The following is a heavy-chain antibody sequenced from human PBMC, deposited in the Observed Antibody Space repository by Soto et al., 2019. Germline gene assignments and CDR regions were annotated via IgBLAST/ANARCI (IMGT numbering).Heavy chain of an antibody. J-gene: IGHJ4*02. CDR1: GFAFNTYS. D-gene: IGHD2-8*01. V-gene: IGHV3-21*01. Sequence: GGSLRLSCAASGFAFNTYSMTWVRQAPGKGLEWVSSISESGTDKHYADSVTGRFTVSRANAKNSLNLQMSSLRAEDPRLYSCAREWYTARGPRYRGQGTLVTLSS. CDR2: ISESGTDK. CDR3: AREWYTARGPRY.